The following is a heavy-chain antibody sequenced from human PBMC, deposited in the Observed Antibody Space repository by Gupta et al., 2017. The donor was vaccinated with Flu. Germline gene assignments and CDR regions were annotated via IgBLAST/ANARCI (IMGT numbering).Heavy chain of an antibody. J-gene: IGHJ4*02. CDR1: GFTFSSQA. CDR2: ISGSGGRI. D-gene: IGHD3-22*01. V-gene: IGHV3-23*01. CDR3: AKDYYDRSVYFRVVFDY. Sequence: EVQLLASGGGLLQPGGSLRLSCAASGFTFSSQAMRWVRQAPGKGLEWVAAISGSGGRIYYADSVKGRFTISRDNSKNTLYLQMNSLRAEDTAVYYCAKDYYDRSVYFRVVFDYWGQGTLVTVSS.